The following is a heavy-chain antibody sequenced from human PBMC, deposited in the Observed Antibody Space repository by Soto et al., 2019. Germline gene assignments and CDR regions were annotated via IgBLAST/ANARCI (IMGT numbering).Heavy chain of an antibody. CDR3: ATGDTWQIGDL. CDR1: GGSPINSY. CDR2: LSYNGGT. V-gene: IGHV4-59*01. Sequence: SETLSLTCTVSGGSPINSYWCWIRQAPGKGPEWLGYLSYNGGTNHNPSLQGRATMSVDTSQNRFSLNLNSVTAADTAVYYRATGDTWQIGDLCGQGILVTVSS. J-gene: IGHJ5*02. D-gene: IGHD1-26*01.